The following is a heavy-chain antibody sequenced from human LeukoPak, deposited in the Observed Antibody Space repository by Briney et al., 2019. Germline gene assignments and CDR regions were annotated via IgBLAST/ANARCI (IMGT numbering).Heavy chain of an antibody. CDR1: GFTSSAYD. CDR2: SGTVGDT. D-gene: IGHD6-19*01. Sequence: GESLRLSCAASGFTSSAYDMHWVRQITGGGLEWVSTSGTVGDTFYSDSVKGRFTISRDHSKNTVYLQMNILRVEDTAIYYCARDSVQWLGPEYYYYCGLDVWGQGTAVTVSS. J-gene: IGHJ6*02. V-gene: IGHV3-13*04. CDR3: ARDSVQWLGPEYYYYCGLDV.